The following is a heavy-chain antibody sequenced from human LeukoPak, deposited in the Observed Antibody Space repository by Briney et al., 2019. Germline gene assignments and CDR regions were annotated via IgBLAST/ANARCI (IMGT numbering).Heavy chain of an antibody. V-gene: IGHV1-2*06. CDR2: INPNSGGT. D-gene: IGHD5-18*01. J-gene: IGHJ4*02. Sequence: ASVKVSCKVSGYTFTGYYMHWVRQAPGQGLEWMGRINPNSGGTNYAQKFQGRVTMTRDTSISTAYMELSRLRSDDTAVYYCARVEWIQLWLLDYWGQGTLVTVSS. CDR1: GYTFTGYY. CDR3: ARVEWIQLWLLDY.